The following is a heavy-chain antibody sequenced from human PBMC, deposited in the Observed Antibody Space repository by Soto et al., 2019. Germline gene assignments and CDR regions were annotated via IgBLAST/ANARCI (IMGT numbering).Heavy chain of an antibody. CDR2: IYYSGST. D-gene: IGHD3-3*01. CDR1: GGSISSYY. J-gene: IGHJ4*02. V-gene: IGHV4-59*08. Sequence: QVQLQESGPGLVKPSETLSLTCTVSGGSISSYYWSWIRQPPGKGLEWIGYIYYSGSTNYNPSLKSRVTISVDTSKNQFSLKLSSVTAADTAVYCCARQVEYYDFWSGYYMYYFDYWGQGTLVTVSS. CDR3: ARQVEYYDFWSGYYMYYFDY.